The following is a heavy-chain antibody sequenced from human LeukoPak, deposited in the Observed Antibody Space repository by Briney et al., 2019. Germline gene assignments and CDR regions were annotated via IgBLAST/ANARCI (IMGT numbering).Heavy chain of an antibody. CDR3: RGLGYCSGGSCYSRYFDY. J-gene: IGHJ4*02. D-gene: IGHD2-15*01. CDR2: IKSKTDGGTT. Sequence: GGSLRLSCAASGFTFSNAWMSWVRQAPGKGLEWVGRIKSKTDGGTTDYAAPVKGRFTISRDDSKNTLYLQMNSLKTEDTAVYYCRGLGYCSGGSCYSRYFDYWGQGTLVTVSS. CDR1: GFTFSNAW. V-gene: IGHV3-15*01.